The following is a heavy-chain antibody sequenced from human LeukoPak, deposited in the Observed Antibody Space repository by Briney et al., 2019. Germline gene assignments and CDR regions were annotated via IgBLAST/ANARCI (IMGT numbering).Heavy chain of an antibody. CDR2: ISAYNGNT. J-gene: IGHJ6*03. CDR1: GYTFTSYG. CDR3: ASPLLQLDDLPYYMDV. D-gene: IGHD6-6*01. V-gene: IGHV1-18*01. Sequence: ASVKVSCKASGYTFTSYGISWVRQAPGQGLEWMGWISAYNGNTNYAQKLQGRVTMTTDTSTSTDYMELRSLRSDDTAVYYCASPLLQLDDLPYYMDVWGTGTTVSVSS.